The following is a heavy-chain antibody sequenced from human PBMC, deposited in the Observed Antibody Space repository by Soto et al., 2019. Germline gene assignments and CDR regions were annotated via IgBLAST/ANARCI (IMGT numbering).Heavy chain of an antibody. J-gene: IGHJ4*02. CDR2: VYHNGDT. D-gene: IGHD3-16*01. CDR1: GGSITYGGYY. CDR3: ARGASVFDY. V-gene: IGHV4-31*03. Sequence: SETLSLTCTVSGGSITYGGYYWTWIRQQPGKGLEWIGRVYHNGDTDFNPSLKSRLTMSVDTSRNQFSLTVNSVTAADTAVYYCARGASVFDYLGQGALVTVSS.